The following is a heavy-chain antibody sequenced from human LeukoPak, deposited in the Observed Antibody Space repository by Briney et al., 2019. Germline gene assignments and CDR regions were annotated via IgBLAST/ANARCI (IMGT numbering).Heavy chain of an antibody. Sequence: SETLSLTCTVSGGSISSSSYYWGWIRQPPGKELEWIGSIYYSGNTYYNPSLKSRVTISVDTSKNQFSLKLSSVTAADTAVYYCARVNIAVVPSTNFDYWGQGTLVTASS. J-gene: IGHJ4*02. CDR3: ARVNIAVVPSTNFDY. CDR1: GGSISSSSYY. CDR2: IYYSGNT. V-gene: IGHV4-39*07. D-gene: IGHD2-2*01.